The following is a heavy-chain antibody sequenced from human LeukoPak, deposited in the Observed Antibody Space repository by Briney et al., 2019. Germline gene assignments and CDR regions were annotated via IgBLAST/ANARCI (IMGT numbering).Heavy chain of an antibody. CDR2: IYHSGST. CDR1: GYSISSGYY. V-gene: IGHV4-38-2*02. Sequence: SETLSLTCTVSGYSISSGYYWGWIRQPPGKGLEWIGSIYHSGSTYYNPSLKSRVTISVDTSKNQFSLKLSSVTAADTAVYYCASSSSWYPHAFDIWGQGTMVTVSS. CDR3: ASSSSWYPHAFDI. J-gene: IGHJ3*02. D-gene: IGHD6-13*01.